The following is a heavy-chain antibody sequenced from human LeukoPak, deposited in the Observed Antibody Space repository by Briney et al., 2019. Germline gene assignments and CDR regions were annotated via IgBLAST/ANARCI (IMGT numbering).Heavy chain of an antibody. CDR1: GLLYSTYH. D-gene: IGHD3-22*01. CDR2: IYSNTSA. Sequence: PGGSLRLSCASTGLLYSTYHMHWVGQAPGKGLEWVSVIYSNTSAYYADSVKGRFTISRHNSKNTLYLQMTSLRAEDKTVYYCATDIPVDSRSSVPKPVRDSWGQGTLVTVSS. J-gene: IGHJ5*02. V-gene: IGHV3-NL1*01. CDR3: ATDIPVDSRSSVPKPVRDS.